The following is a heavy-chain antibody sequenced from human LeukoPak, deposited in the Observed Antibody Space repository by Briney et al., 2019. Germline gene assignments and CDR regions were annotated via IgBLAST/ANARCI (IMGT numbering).Heavy chain of an antibody. D-gene: IGHD5-12*01. CDR2: INPNSGGT. V-gene: IGHV1-2*02. Sequence: ASVKVSCEASGYTFTGYYMHWVRQAPGQGLEWMGWINPNSGGTNYAQKFQGRVTMTRDTSISTAYMELSRLRSDDTAVYYCARDPRYSGYDWVYYFDYWGQGTLVTVSS. CDR1: GYTFTGYY. J-gene: IGHJ4*02. CDR3: ARDPRYSGYDWVYYFDY.